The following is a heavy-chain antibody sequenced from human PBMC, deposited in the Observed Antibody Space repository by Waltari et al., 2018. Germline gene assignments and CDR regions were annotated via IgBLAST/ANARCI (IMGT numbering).Heavy chain of an antibody. CDR1: DPGTAYP. CDR3: VRTWGYSGFVY. V-gene: IGHV7-4-1*01. CDR2: TATVP. D-gene: IGHD6-19*01. Sequence: QFRLVQSGSELKRPGASVKISCKVSDPGTAYPINWVRQAPKQGLQWMGSTATVPVQGFAGRFAISSDFTIATAYLEIHNLQPDVSGLYYCVRTWGYSGFVYWGQGTLVTVSS. J-gene: IGHJ4*02.